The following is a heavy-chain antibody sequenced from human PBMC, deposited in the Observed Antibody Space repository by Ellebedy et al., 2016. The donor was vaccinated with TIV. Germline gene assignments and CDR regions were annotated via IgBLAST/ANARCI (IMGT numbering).Heavy chain of an antibody. D-gene: IGHD1-1*01. J-gene: IGHJ5*02. CDR3: ARHELERQEGVKTGPLVGWFDP. V-gene: IGHV4-39*01. CDR2: IYYSGST. CDR1: GGSISSSSYY. Sequence: MPSETLSLTCTVSGGSISSSSYYWGWIRQPPGKGLEWVGSIYYSGSTYYNPSLKSRVTISVDTSKNQFSLKLSSVTAADTAVYYCARHELERQEGVKTGPLVGWFDPWGQGTLVTVSS.